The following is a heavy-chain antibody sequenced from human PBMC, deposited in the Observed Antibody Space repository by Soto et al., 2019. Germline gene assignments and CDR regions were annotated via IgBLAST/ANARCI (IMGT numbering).Heavy chain of an antibody. V-gene: IGHV3-49*03. D-gene: IGHD3-3*01. Sequence: PGGSLRLSCTASGFTFGDYAMSWFRQAPGKGLEWVGFIRSKAYGGTTEYAASVKGRFTISRDDSKSIAYLQMNSLKTEDTAVYYCTSGSYDFWSGYYDYYYYGMDVWGQGTTVTVSS. J-gene: IGHJ6*02. CDR1: GFTFGDYA. CDR3: TSGSYDFWSGYYDYYYYGMDV. CDR2: IRSKAYGGTT.